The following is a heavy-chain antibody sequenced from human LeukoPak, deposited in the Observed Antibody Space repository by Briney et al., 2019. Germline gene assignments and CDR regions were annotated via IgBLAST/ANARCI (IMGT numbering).Heavy chain of an antibody. CDR1: GGSISSYY. J-gene: IGHJ3*02. CDR3: ARDFRYYYGSGSIPDAFDI. Sequence: TSETLSLTCTVSGGSISSYYWSWIRQPAGKGLEWIGRIYTSGSTNYNPSLKSRVTMSVDTSKNQFSLKLSSVTAADTAVYYCARDFRYYYGSGSIPDAFDIWGQGTMVTVSS. D-gene: IGHD3-10*01. CDR2: IYTSGST. V-gene: IGHV4-4*07.